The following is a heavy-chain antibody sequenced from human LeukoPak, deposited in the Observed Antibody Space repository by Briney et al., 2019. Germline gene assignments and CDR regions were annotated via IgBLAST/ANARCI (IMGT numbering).Heavy chain of an antibody. Sequence: GGSLRLSCAASGFTFSSYAMSWVRQAPGKGLEWVSAISGSGGSTYYADSVKGRFTISRDNSKNTLYLRMNSLRAEDTAVYYCAKTTTMVRGAFDYWGQGTLVTVSS. J-gene: IGHJ4*02. CDR2: ISGSGGST. V-gene: IGHV3-23*01. CDR1: GFTFSSYA. CDR3: AKTTTMVRGAFDY. D-gene: IGHD3-10*01.